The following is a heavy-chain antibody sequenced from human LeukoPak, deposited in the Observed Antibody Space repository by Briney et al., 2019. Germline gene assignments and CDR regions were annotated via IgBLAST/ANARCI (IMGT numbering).Heavy chain of an antibody. CDR3: ARDHTYYYDSSGYYPFDY. V-gene: IGHV1-3*01. Sequence: ASVKVSCKASGGTFSSYAISWVRQAPGQRLEWMGWINAGNGNTKYSQKFQGRVTITRDTSASTAYMELSSLRSEDTAVYYCARDHTYYYDSSGYYPFDYWGQGTLVTVSS. CDR2: INAGNGNT. D-gene: IGHD3-22*01. J-gene: IGHJ4*02. CDR1: GGTFSSYA.